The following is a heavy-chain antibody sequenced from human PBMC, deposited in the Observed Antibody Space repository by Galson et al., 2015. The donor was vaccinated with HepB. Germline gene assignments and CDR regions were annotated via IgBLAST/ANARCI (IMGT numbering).Heavy chain of an antibody. V-gene: IGHV3-23*01. Sequence: SLRLSCAASGFTFSNSAMSWVRQAPGKGLEWVSDIRGTDDRSYYADSVKGRFTISRDNSKNMLYLQMNILRAEDTAVYHCAKARCSIDPFAYWGQGTLVPVSS. J-gene: IGHJ4*02. CDR2: IRGTDDRS. D-gene: IGHD4/OR15-4a*01. CDR1: GFTFSNSA. CDR3: AKARCSIDPFAY.